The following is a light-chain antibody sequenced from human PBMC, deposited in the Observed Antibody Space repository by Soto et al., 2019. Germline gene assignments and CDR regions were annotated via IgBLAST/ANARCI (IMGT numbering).Light chain of an antibody. CDR3: SSYTSSGTLV. Sequence: QSALTQPASVSGSPGQSITISCTGTSSDVGGYNYVSWYQQHPGKAPKLMIYEVNNQPSGFSDRFSGSKSGNTASLTISGLQAEDEADYYCSSYTSSGTLVFGTGTKVTVL. CDR2: EVN. CDR1: SSDVGGYNY. V-gene: IGLV2-14*01. J-gene: IGLJ1*01.